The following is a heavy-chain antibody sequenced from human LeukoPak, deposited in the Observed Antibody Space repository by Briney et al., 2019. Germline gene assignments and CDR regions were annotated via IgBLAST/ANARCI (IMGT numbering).Heavy chain of an antibody. CDR3: ARVAGATSDAFDI. J-gene: IGHJ3*02. CDR1: GFTFSDYY. D-gene: IGHD1-26*01. V-gene: IGHV3-11*01. Sequence: GGSLRLSCAASGFTFSDYYISWIRQAPGKGLEWVSYISSSGSTIYYADSVKGRFTISRDNAKNSLYLQMNSLRAEDTAVYYCARVAGATSDAFDIWGQGTMVTVSS. CDR2: ISSSGSTI.